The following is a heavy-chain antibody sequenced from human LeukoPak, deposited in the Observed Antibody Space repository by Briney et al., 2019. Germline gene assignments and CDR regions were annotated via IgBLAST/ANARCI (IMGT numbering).Heavy chain of an antibody. CDR3: AGGLKGRWLQFPFDY. CDR2: INHSGST. CDR1: GGSFSGYY. Sequence: SETLSLTCAVYGGSFSGYYWSWIRQPPGKGLEWIGEINHSGSTNYNPSLKSRVTISVDTSKNRFSLKLSSVTAADTAVYYCAGGLKGRWLQFPFDYWGQGTLVTVSS. J-gene: IGHJ4*02. D-gene: IGHD5-24*01. V-gene: IGHV4-34*01.